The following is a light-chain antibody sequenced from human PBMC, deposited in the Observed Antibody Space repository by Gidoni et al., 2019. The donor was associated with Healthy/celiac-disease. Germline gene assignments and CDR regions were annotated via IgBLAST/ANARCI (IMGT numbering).Light chain of an antibody. CDR3: CSYAGSFYV. CDR1: SSDVGGYNH. Sequence: QSALTQPRSVSGSPGKSVTISCTGTSSDVGGYNHVSWYQQYPGKAPNLMIYDVSKRPSGVPDRFSGSKSGNTASLTISGLQAEDEADYYCCSYAGSFYVFGTGTKVTVL. CDR2: DVS. J-gene: IGLJ1*01. V-gene: IGLV2-11*01.